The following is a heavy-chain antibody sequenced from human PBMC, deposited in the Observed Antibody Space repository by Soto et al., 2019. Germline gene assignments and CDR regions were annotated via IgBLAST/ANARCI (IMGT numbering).Heavy chain of an antibody. J-gene: IGHJ5*02. CDR2: IWYDGSNK. Sequence: GGSLRLSCAASGFTFSSYGMHWVRQAPGKGLEWVAVIWYDGSNKYYADSVKGRFTISRDNSKNTLYLQMNSLRAEDTAVYYCARGRVPAAAGDAWWFDPWGQGTLVTVSS. CDR3: ARGRVPAAAGDAWWFDP. V-gene: IGHV3-33*01. D-gene: IGHD6-13*01. CDR1: GFTFSSYG.